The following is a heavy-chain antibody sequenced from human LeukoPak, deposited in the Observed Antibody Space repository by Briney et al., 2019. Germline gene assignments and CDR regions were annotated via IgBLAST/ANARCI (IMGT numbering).Heavy chain of an antibody. J-gene: IGHJ6*02. Sequence: GGSLRLSCAASGFTFTTYWMNWIRQAPGRGLQWVANIKVDGSEKYYVDSVKGRFTISRDNAKNSLYLQMNGLRAEDTAVYYCARERWAENFGSESYHLNSYGMDLWAKGPRSPSP. D-gene: IGHD3-10*01. V-gene: IGHV3-7*01. CDR3: ARERWAENFGSESYHLNSYGMDL. CDR2: IKVDGSEK. CDR1: GFTFTTYW.